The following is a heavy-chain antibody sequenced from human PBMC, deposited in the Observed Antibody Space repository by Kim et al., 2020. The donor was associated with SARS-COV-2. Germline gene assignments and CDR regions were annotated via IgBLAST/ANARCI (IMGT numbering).Heavy chain of an antibody. CDR3: AITPGYRSTWYFDH. J-gene: IGHJ4*02. CDR2: ISGSGANT. D-gene: IGHD6-13*01. Sequence: GGSLRLSCAASGFIFNNNAMSWVRQAPGKGLEWVSGISGSGANTYYADSVKGRFTISRDNSKSQLYLQMNSLRAEDTAEYYCAITPGYRSTWYFDHWGQGTLVTVSS. CDR1: GFIFNNNA. V-gene: IGHV3-23*01.